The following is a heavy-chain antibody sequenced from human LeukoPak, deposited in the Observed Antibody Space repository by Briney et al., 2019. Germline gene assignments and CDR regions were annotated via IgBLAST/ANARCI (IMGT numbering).Heavy chain of an antibody. V-gene: IGHV4-34*01. J-gene: IGHJ6*02. CDR3: ARESSTNYYYYYGMDV. D-gene: IGHD2-2*01. Sequence: SETLSLTCAVYGGSLSGYYWSWIRQPPGRGVEWIGEFNHSGSTNYNPSLKSRVTISVDTSKNQFSLKLSSVTAADTAVYYCARESSTNYYYYYGMDVWGQGTTVTVSS. CDR1: GGSLSGYY. CDR2: FNHSGST.